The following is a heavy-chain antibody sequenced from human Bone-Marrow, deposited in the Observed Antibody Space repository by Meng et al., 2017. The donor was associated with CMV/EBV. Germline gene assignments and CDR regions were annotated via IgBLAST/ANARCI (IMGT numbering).Heavy chain of an antibody. CDR3: ARITHCSSTSCYHFDP. Sequence: GGSLRLSCAASGFTFSNYWMTWVRQAPGRGLEWVANLNQDGSVKYYGDSVKGRFTISRYNAKSSLYLQMSSLGAEDTAVYYCARITHCSSTSCYHFDPWGRGTLVTFSS. D-gene: IGHD2-2*01. J-gene: IGHJ5*02. V-gene: IGHV3-7*01. CDR1: GFTFSNYW. CDR2: LNQDGSVK.